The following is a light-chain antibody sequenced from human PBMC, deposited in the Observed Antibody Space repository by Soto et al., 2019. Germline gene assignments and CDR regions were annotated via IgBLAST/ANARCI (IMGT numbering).Light chain of an antibody. J-gene: IGLJ3*02. CDR2: GNS. CDR1: SSNIGAGYD. V-gene: IGLV1-40*01. CDR3: QSYDSSLSGYWV. Sequence: VLTQPPSVSGAPGQRVTISCTGSSSNIGAGYDVHWYQQLPGTAPKLLIYGNSNRPSGVPDRFSGSKSGTSASLAITGLQAEDEADYYCQSYDSSLSGYWVFGGGTQLTVL.